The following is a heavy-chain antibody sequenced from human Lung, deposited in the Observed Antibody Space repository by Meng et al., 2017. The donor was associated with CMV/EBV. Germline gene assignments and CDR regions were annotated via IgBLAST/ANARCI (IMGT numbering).Heavy chain of an antibody. CDR1: GYTFTSYY. CDR2: INPSGGST. CDR3: ARGPPGYSNYRTYYYDGMDV. J-gene: IGHJ6*02. V-gene: IGHV1-46*01. Sequence: ASXXVSXKASGYTFTSYYMHWVRQAPGQGLEWMGIINPSGGSTSYAQKFQGRVTMTRDTSTSTVYMELSSLRSEDTAVYDCARGPPGYSNYRTYYYDGMDVWXQGTMVTVSS. D-gene: IGHD4-11*01.